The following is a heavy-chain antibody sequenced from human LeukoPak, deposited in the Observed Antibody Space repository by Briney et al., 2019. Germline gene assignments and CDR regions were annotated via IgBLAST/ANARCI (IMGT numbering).Heavy chain of an antibody. CDR3: ARGRLDYGDYYADFDY. Sequence: PGGSLRLSCAASGFTFSSYGMHWVRQAPGKGLEWVAVISYDGSNKYYADSVKGRFTISRDNSKNTLYLQMNSLRAEDTAVYYCARGRLDYGDYYADFDYWGQGTLVTVSS. J-gene: IGHJ4*02. D-gene: IGHD4-17*01. V-gene: IGHV3-30*19. CDR1: GFTFSSYG. CDR2: ISYDGSNK.